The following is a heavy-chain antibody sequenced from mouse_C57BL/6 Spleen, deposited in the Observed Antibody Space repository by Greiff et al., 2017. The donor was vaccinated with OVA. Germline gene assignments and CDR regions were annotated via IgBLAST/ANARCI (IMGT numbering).Heavy chain of an antibody. CDR2: ISTYYGDA. V-gene: IGHV1-67*01. CDR1: GYTFTDYA. D-gene: IGHD1-1*01. Sequence: QVQLQQSGPELVRPGVSVKISCKGSGYTFTDYAMHWVKQSHAKSLEWIGVISTYYGDASYNQKFKDKATMTVDKSSSTAYMELASLTSEDSAVYYCAIRVITTVVATRWYFDVWGTGTTVTVSS. CDR3: AIRVITTVVATRWYFDV. J-gene: IGHJ1*03.